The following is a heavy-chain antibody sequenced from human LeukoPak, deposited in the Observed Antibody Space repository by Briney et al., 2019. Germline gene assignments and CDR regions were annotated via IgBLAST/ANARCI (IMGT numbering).Heavy chain of an antibody. D-gene: IGHD2-15*01. V-gene: IGHV1-46*01. CDR1: GYTFTSYY. CDR3: AKQYAAAELGYYFDY. J-gene: IGHJ4*02. CDR2: INPSGGST. Sequence: GASVKVSCKASGYTFTSYYMHWVRQAPGQGLEWMGIINPSGGSTSYAQKFQGRVTMTRDTSTSTVYMELSSLRSEDTAVYYCAKQYAAAELGYYFDYWGQGTLVTVSS.